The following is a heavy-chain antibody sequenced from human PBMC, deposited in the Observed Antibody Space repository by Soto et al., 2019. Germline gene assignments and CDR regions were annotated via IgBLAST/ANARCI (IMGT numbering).Heavy chain of an antibody. CDR2: MNPNSGNT. V-gene: IGHV1-8*01. CDR3: ARGLGSLHYDILTGYYYMDV. CDR1: GYTFTSYD. J-gene: IGHJ6*03. Sequence: ASVKVSCKASGYTFTSYDINWVRQATGQGLEWMGWMNPNSGNTGYAQKFQGRVTMTRNTSISTAYMELSSLRSEDTAVYYCARGLGSLHYDILTGYYYMDVWGKGSTVPVAS. D-gene: IGHD3-9*01.